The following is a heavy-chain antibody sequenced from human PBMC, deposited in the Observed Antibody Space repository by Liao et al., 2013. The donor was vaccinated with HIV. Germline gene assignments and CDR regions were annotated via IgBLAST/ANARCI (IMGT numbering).Heavy chain of an antibody. Sequence: QVQLQESGPGLVKPSQTLSLTCTVSGGSISSGSYYWSWIRQPAGKGLEWIGRIYTSGSTNYNPSLTSRVTISVDTSKNQFSLKLNSVTAADTAVYYCARDWALRYFDLWGRGTLVTVSS. CDR2: IYTSGST. V-gene: IGHV4-61*02. CDR1: GGSISSGSYY. D-gene: IGHD3-16*01. CDR3: ARDWALRYFDL. J-gene: IGHJ2*01.